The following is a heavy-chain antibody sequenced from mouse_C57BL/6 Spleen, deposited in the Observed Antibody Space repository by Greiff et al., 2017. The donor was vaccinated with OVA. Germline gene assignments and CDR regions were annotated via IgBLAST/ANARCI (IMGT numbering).Heavy chain of an antibody. CDR2: ISNGGGST. CDR1: GFTFSDYY. Sequence: EVKLMESGGGLVQPGGSLKLSCAASGFTFSDYYMYWVRQTPEKRLEWVAYISNGGGSTYYPDTVKGRFTISRDNAKNTLYLQMSRLKSEDTAMYYCARYHGSSYEGFAYWGQGTLVTVSA. CDR3: ARYHGSSYEGFAY. J-gene: IGHJ3*01. D-gene: IGHD1-1*01. V-gene: IGHV5-12*01.